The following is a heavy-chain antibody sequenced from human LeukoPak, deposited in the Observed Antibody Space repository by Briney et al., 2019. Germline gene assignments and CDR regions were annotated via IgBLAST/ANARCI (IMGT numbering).Heavy chain of an antibody. CDR3: ARDRTIWSGSPWFDP. CDR1: GGSISSGSYY. CDR2: IYTSGST. Sequence: SETLSLTCTVSGGSISSGSYYWSWIRQPAGKGLEWIGRIYTSGSTNYNPSLKSRVTISVDTSKNQFSLKLSSVTAADTAVYYCARDRTIWSGSPWFDPWGQGTLVTVSS. D-gene: IGHD3-3*01. J-gene: IGHJ5*02. V-gene: IGHV4-61*02.